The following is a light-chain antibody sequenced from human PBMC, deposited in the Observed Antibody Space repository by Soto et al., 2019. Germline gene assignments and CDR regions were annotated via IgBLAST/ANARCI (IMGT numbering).Light chain of an antibody. CDR3: QQYGSSRT. J-gene: IGKJ1*01. Sequence: EIVLTQSPGTLSLSPGERATLSCRASQSVSSSYLAWYQQKPGQAPRLLIYGASSRATGIPDRFSGSGSGTDFTLTISRQEPEDFAVYYCQQYGSSRTFDQGTKVEIK. V-gene: IGKV3-20*01. CDR2: GAS. CDR1: QSVSSSY.